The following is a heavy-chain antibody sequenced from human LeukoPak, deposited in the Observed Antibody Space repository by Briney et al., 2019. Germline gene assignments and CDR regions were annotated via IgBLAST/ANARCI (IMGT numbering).Heavy chain of an antibody. CDR2: IYYGGST. CDR3: ARLLAGCPGGRCRAYFDY. Sequence: PSETLSLTCSVSGDSINSNYWSWMRQPPGKGLEWIGYIYYGGSTNYNPSPKSRVSMSVDTSKNQFSLNLSSVTAADTAVYHCARLLAGCPGGRCRAYFDYWGQGTLVTVSS. V-gene: IGHV4-59*01. CDR1: GDSINSNY. J-gene: IGHJ4*02. D-gene: IGHD2-15*01.